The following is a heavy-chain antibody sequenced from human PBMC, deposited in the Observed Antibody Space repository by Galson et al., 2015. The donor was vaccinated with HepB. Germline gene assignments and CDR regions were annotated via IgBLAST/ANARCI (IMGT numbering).Heavy chain of an antibody. CDR3: AREPFTEIAAAGLVWFDP. V-gene: IGHV1-69*13. D-gene: IGHD6-13*01. CDR2: IIPIFGIA. Sequence: SVKVSCKASGGTFSSYAISWVRQAPGQGLEWMGGIIPIFGIANYAQKFQGRVTITADESTSTAYMELSSLRSEDTAVYYCAREPFTEIAAAGLVWFDPWGQGTLVTVSS. CDR1: GGTFSSYA. J-gene: IGHJ5*02.